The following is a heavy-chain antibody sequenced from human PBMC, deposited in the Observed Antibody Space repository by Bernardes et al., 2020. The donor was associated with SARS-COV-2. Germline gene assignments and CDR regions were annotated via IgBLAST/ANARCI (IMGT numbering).Heavy chain of an antibody. V-gene: IGHV4-59*01. CDR2: IYYIGST. J-gene: IGHJ5*02. D-gene: IGHD3-10*01. Sequence: EPLSLTFTVSGGSISSYYCSWIRQPPVKGLEWIGYIYYIGSTNYNPSLKSRVTISVDTSKNQFSLKLSSVTAADTAVYYCARGHYGSGTNWFDPWGQGTLVTVSS. CDR1: GGSISSYY. CDR3: ARGHYGSGTNWFDP.